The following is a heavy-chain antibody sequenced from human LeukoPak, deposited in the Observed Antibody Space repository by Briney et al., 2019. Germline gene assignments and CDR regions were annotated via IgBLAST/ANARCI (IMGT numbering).Heavy chain of an antibody. J-gene: IGHJ4*02. CDR3: ARASRKHSYFDY. Sequence: PSETLSLTCTVSGGSISSSYWSWIRQPPGKGLEWIGYIHYTGTTNYNPSLKSRVTISVDTSKNQFSLKLSSVTAADTAVYYCARASRKHSYFDYWGQGTLVTVSS. CDR1: GGSISSSY. V-gene: IGHV4-59*01. CDR2: IHYTGTT. D-gene: IGHD6-6*01.